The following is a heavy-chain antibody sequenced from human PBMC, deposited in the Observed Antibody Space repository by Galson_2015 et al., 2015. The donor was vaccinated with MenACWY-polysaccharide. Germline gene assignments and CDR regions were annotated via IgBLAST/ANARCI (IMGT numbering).Heavy chain of an antibody. Sequence: SLRLSCAASGFDFSGYPINWVRQAPGKGLEWVSSITSDSSYTYYVHSVEGRFTMSRDNAKNSLYLHMNSLRAEDTAVYYCAGEGLVEAFENWGQGTMVTVSS. CDR1: GFDFSGYP. J-gene: IGHJ3*02. CDR3: AGEGLVEAFEN. CDR2: ITSDSSYT. V-gene: IGHV3-21*03. D-gene: IGHD2-8*02.